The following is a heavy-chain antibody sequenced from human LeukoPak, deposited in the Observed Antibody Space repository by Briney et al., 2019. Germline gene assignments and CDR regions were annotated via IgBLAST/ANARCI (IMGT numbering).Heavy chain of an antibody. D-gene: IGHD6-13*01. CDR3: ARDHTLAAAGTRFDY. V-gene: IGHV3-30*03. Sequence: GGSLRLSCAASGFTFSSYGMHWVRQAPGKGLEWVAVISYDGSNKYYADSVKGRFTISRDNSKNTLYLQMNSLRAEDTAVYYCARDHTLAAAGTRFDYWGQGTLVTVSS. CDR1: GFTFSSYG. CDR2: ISYDGSNK. J-gene: IGHJ4*02.